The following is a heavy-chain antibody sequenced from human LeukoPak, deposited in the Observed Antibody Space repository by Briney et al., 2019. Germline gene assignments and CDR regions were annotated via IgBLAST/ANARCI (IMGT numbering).Heavy chain of an antibody. J-gene: IGHJ4*02. CDR3: ARNLRYNWILFDY. CDR1: GFTFSDYY. CDR2: ISSSGSTI. D-gene: IGHD1-20*01. Sequence: GGSLRLSCAASGFTFSDYYMSWIRRAPGKGLEWVSYISSSGSTIYYADSVKGRFTISRDNAKNSLYLQMNSLRAEDTAVYYCARNLRYNWILFDYWGQGTLVTVSS. V-gene: IGHV3-11*01.